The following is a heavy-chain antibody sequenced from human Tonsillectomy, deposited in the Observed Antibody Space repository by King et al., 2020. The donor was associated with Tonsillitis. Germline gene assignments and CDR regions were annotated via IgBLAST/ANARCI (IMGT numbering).Heavy chain of an antibody. CDR3: ARLTYYDSSGCFDY. CDR1: GGSTSSSSYY. D-gene: IGHD3-22*01. Sequence: QVQLQESGPGLVKPSETLSLTCTVSGGSTSSSSYYWGWIRQPPGKGLEWIGSIYYSGSTYYNPSLKSRVTISVDTSKNQFSLKLSSVTAADTAVYYCARLTYYDSSGCFDYWGQGTLVTVSS. J-gene: IGHJ4*02. V-gene: IGHV4-39*01. CDR2: IYYSGST.